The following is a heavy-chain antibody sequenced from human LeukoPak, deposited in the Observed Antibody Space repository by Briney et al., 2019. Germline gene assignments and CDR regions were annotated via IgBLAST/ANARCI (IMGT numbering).Heavy chain of an antibody. CDR2: ISYDGSNK. CDR3: AKEIYPYSGYYCDY. V-gene: IGHV3-30*18. D-gene: IGHD3-22*01. CDR1: GFTFSSYG. J-gene: IGHJ4*02. Sequence: GRSLRLSCAASGFTFSSYGMHWVRQAPGKGLEWVAVISYDGSNKYYADSVKGRFTISRDNSKNTLYLQMNSLRAEDTAVYYCAKEIYPYSGYYCDYWGQGTLVTVSS.